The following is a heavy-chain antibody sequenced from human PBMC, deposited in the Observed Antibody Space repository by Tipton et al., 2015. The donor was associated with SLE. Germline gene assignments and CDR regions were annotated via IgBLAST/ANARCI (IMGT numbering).Heavy chain of an antibody. CDR1: GGTISSDPYY. Sequence: TLSLTCTVSGGTISSDPYYWGWIRQPPGKGLEWIGSIYHRGSTYYNPSLKSRVTISVDTSKNQFSLKLSSVTAADTAVYYCARGRSSSPPYYYYYMDVWGKGTTVTVSS. CDR2: IYHRGST. V-gene: IGHV4-39*07. J-gene: IGHJ6*03. D-gene: IGHD6-13*01. CDR3: ARGRSSSPPYYYYYMDV.